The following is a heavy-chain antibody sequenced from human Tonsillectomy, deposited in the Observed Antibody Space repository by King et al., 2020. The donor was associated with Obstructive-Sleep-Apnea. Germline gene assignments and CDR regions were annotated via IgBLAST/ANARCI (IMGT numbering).Heavy chain of an antibody. CDR1: GFSLSNARMG. J-gene: IGHJ4*02. V-gene: IGHV2-26*01. CDR3: ARIRRDDYGDYYFDY. CDR2: IFPNDEK. D-gene: IGHD4-17*01. Sequence: TLKESGPVLVKPTETLTLTCTVSGFSLSNARMGVSWIRQPPGKALEWLAHIFPNDEKSYSTSLKSRLTISKDTSKSQVVLTMTNMDPVDTATYYCARIRRDDYGDYYFDYWGQGTLVTVSS.